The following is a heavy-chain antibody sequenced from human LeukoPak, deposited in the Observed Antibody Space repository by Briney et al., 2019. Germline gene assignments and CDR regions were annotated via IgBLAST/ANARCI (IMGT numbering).Heavy chain of an antibody. CDR1: GGSFSGYY. CDR2: IFYSGST. V-gene: IGHV4-34*12. CDR3: AKPNGYGLVDI. J-gene: IGHJ3*02. D-gene: IGHD3-10*01. Sequence: SETLSLTCAVYGGSFSGYYWSWIRQPPGKGLEWIGNIFYSGSTYYSPSLRSRVTISLDTSRNQFSLKLNSVTAADTAVYYCAKPNGYGLVDIWGQGKMVPVFS.